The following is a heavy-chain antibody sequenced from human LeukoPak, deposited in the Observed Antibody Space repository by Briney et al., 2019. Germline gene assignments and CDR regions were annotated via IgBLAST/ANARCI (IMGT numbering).Heavy chain of an antibody. CDR2: INHSGST. V-gene: IGHV4-34*01. Sequence: PSETLSLTCTVSGGSISSYYWSWIRQPPGKGLEWIGEINHSGSTNYNPSLKSRVTISVDTSKNQFSLKLSSVTAADTAVYYCARNLLYYYDSSGYYEEDYFDYWGQGTLVTVFS. J-gene: IGHJ4*02. D-gene: IGHD3-22*01. CDR1: GGSISSYY. CDR3: ARNLLYYYDSSGYYEEDYFDY.